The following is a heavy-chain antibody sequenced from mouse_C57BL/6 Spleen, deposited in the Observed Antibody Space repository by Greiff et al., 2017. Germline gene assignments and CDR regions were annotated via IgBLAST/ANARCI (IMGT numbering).Heavy chain of an antibody. D-gene: IGHD1-1*01. J-gene: IGHJ1*03. V-gene: IGHV1-76*01. CDR1: GYTFTDYY. CDR3: ATITTVVAHWYFDV. CDR2: IYPGSGNT. Sequence: QVQLQQSGAELVRPGASVKLSCKASGYTFTDYYINWVKQRPGQGLEWIARIYPGSGNTYYNEKFKGKATLTAEKSSSTAYMQLSSLTSEDSAVYFCATITTVVAHWYFDVWGTGTTVTVSS.